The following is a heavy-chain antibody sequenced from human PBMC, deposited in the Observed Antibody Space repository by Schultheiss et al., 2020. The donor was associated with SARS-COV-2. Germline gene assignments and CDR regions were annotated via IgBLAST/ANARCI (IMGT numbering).Heavy chain of an antibody. CDR3: TRNSTSSGWIDP. V-gene: IGHV3-73*01. D-gene: IGHD5-18*01. Sequence: GGSLRLSCVTSGFSFSGSGIYWVRQASGKGLEWVGRIRSKARNYATTYAASVKGRFIISRDESRNTSYLQMNSLKIEDTAVYYCTRNSTSSGWIDPWGQG. CDR2: IRSKARNYAT. J-gene: IGHJ5*02. CDR1: GFSFSGSG.